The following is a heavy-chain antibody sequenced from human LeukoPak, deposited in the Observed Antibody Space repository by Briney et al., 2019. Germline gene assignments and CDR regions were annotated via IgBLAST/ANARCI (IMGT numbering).Heavy chain of an antibody. CDR1: GLTFSNYG. CDR2: IPYDGFNP. Sequence: PGGSLRLSCAASGLTFSNYGMHWVRQAPGKGLEWVAVIPYDGFNPYYADSVKGRFTISRDNSKNTLWLQMNSLRAEDTAVYYCAKVKEMYSSGSYYFDYWGQGTLATVSS. D-gene: IGHD6-19*01. V-gene: IGHV3-30*18. CDR3: AKVKEMYSSGSYYFDY. J-gene: IGHJ4*02.